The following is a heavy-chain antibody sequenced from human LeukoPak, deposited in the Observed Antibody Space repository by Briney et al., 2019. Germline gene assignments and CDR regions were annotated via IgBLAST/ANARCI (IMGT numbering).Heavy chain of an antibody. Sequence: PGGSLRLSCAASGFTFSSYSMNWVRQAPGKGLERVSSISSSSSYIYYADSVKGRFTISRDNAKNSLYLQMNSLRAEDTAVYYCATSNYYDSSGYSWPHWYFDLWGRGTLVTVSS. D-gene: IGHD3-22*01. CDR3: ATSNYYDSSGYSWPHWYFDL. J-gene: IGHJ2*01. CDR2: ISSSSSYI. V-gene: IGHV3-21*01. CDR1: GFTFSSYS.